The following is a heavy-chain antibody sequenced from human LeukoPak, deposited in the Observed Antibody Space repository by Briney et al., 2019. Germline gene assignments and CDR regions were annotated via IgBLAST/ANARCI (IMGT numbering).Heavy chain of an antibody. D-gene: IGHD3-22*01. CDR2: ISGSGAST. V-gene: IGHV3-23*01. Sequence: GGSLRLSCAASGFTFSNCAMSWVRQAPGRGLEWVSSISGSGASTKYADFVKGRFTISRDNSKNTLYLQMSSLRAEDTAVYYCARSSCYFVSDYMDVWDKGTTVTVSS. CDR3: ARSSCYFVSDYMDV. J-gene: IGHJ6*03. CDR1: GFTFSNCA.